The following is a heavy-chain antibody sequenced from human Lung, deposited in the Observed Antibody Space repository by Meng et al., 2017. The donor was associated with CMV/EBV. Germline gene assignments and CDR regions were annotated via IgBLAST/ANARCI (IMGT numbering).Heavy chain of an antibody. Sequence: ASVKVSCKASGYTLTNYYIHWVRQAPGQGLEWMGIINPSDNTTIYAQKFQGRVTMTRDTSTSTVYMELSSLRSDDTAQYYCARDLGYSSSWYFQYYFDCWGQGTLVTVSS. CDR3: ARDLGYSSSWYFQYYFDC. CDR1: GYTLTNYY. CDR2: INPSDNTT. D-gene: IGHD6-13*01. V-gene: IGHV1-46*01. J-gene: IGHJ4*02.